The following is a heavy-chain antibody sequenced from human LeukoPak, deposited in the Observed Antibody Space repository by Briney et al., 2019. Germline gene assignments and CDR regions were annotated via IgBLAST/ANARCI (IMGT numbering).Heavy chain of an antibody. Sequence: ASVKVSCKASRYTFTGYYIHWVRQAPGQGLEWMGWINPNSGDTNYAQKFQGRVTMTRDTSISTAYMELSRPRSNDTAVYYCARGGAYYYGSGSYYNPPYFFDYWGQGTLVTVSS. CDR1: RYTFTGYY. CDR2: INPNSGDT. D-gene: IGHD3-10*01. V-gene: IGHV1-2*02. J-gene: IGHJ4*02. CDR3: ARGGAYYYGSGSYYNPPYFFDY.